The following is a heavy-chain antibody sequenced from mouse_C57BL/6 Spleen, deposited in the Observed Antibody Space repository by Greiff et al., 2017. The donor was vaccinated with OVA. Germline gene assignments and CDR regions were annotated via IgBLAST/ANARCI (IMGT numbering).Heavy chain of an antibody. J-gene: IGHJ2*01. CDR1: GYTFTSYW. D-gene: IGHD2-4*01. V-gene: IGHV1-64*01. Sequence: VQLQQPGAELVKPGASVKLSCKASGYTFTSYWMHWVKQRPGQGLEWIGMIHPNSGSTNYNEKFKSKATLTVDKSSSTAYMQLSSLTSEDSAVYYCARDPKEYDYDGWYFDYWGQGTTLTVSS. CDR2: IHPNSGST. CDR3: ARDPKEYDYDGWYFDY.